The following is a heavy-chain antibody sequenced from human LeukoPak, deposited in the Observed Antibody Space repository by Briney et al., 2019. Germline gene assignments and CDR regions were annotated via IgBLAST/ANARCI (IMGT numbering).Heavy chain of an antibody. V-gene: IGHV4-39*01. CDR2: IYYSGST. Sequence: SETLSLTCTVSGGSISSSSYYWGWIRQPPGKGLEWIGSIYYSGSTYYNPSLKSRVTISVDTSKNQFSLKLSSVTAADTAVYYCARGLHYYDSSGYYYWGQGTLVTVSS. D-gene: IGHD3-22*01. CDR1: GGSISSSSYY. CDR3: ARGLHYYDSSGYYY. J-gene: IGHJ4*02.